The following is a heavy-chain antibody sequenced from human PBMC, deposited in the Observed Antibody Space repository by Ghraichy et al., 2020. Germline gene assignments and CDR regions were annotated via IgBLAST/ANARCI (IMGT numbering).Heavy chain of an antibody. J-gene: IGHJ3*01. V-gene: IGHV3-74*01. CDR3: ARGAGRGLYGLGAFDL. D-gene: IGHD2-8*01. Sequence: GESLNISCAASGFPFSSYWMHWVRQVPGKGLVWVSRLNGDGRTTNYADSVKGRFTISRDNAKNTLYLQMNSLRDEDSAVYYCARGAGRGLYGLGAFDLWGLGTMVTVSP. CDR1: GFPFSSYW. CDR2: LNGDGRTT.